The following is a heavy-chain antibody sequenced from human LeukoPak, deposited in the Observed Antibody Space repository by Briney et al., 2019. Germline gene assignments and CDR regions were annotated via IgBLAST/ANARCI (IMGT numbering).Heavy chain of an antibody. J-gene: IGHJ3*02. V-gene: IGHV1-69*04. CDR3: AKGATVGKEALDI. CDR1: GGIFSNHA. Sequence: ASVKVSCKASGGIFSNHAVTWVRQAPGQGLQWMGRIIPMIGTAKYAQKFQGRVTFTADTSTNTAYMELSSLTSEDTALYFCAKGATVGKEALDIWGQGSLVTVSS. D-gene: IGHD1-14*01. CDR2: IIPMIGTA.